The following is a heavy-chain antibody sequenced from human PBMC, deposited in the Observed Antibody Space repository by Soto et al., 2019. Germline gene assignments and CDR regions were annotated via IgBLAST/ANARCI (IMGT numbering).Heavy chain of an antibody. V-gene: IGHV5-51*01. CDR3: PRPAMGEPYDAFDT. D-gene: IGHD5-18*01. CDR1: GHSFTSYW. CDR2: IYPVDSDT. Sequence: GESLKISGKGSGHSFTSYWNARLRQLPGKGREWVGIIYPVDSDTGFSPAFQGQVTISADKSIGTAYLQWSSLKASDTVMYYWPRPAMGEPYDAFDTWGQGTMVTVS. J-gene: IGHJ3*02.